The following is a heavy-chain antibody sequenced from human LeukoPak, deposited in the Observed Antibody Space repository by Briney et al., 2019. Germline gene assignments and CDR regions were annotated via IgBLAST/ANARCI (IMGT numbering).Heavy chain of an antibody. CDR2: INPDGSEK. V-gene: IGHV3-7*01. Sequence: GGSLRLSCAASGFTFSNYWMSWVRQAPGNGLEWVANINPDGSEKYSVDSVTGRFTISRDNAENTVFLQMNSLRAEDTAVYYCARGPVYYDILTGPFDYWGQGTLVTVSS. D-gene: IGHD3-9*01. J-gene: IGHJ4*02. CDR3: ARGPVYYDILTGPFDY. CDR1: GFTFSNYW.